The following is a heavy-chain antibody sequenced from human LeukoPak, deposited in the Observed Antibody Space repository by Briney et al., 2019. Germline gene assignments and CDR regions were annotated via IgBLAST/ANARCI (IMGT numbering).Heavy chain of an antibody. V-gene: IGHV3-21*01. Sequence: GGSLRLSCAASGFTSSSYSMNWVRQAPGKGLEWVSSISSSSSYIYYADSVKGRFTIPRDNAKNSLYLQMNSLRAEDTAVYYCASARQTYDSSGFDYWGQGTLVTVSS. D-gene: IGHD3-22*01. J-gene: IGHJ4*02. CDR2: ISSSSSYI. CDR3: ASARQTYDSSGFDY. CDR1: GFTSSSYS.